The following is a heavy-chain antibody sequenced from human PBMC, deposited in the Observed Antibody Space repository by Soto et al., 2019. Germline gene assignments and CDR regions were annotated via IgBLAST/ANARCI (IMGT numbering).Heavy chain of an antibody. CDR1: GGSFRGYY. V-gene: IGHV4-34*01. Sequence: ASAPLSLTCAVYGGSFRGYYWRWIRQPPGKGLEWIGEINHSGSTNYNPSLKSRVTISVDTSKNQFSLKLSSVTAADTAVYYCARGLTIFGVVSDWGQGTLVTVSS. CDR3: ARGLTIFGVVSD. D-gene: IGHD3-3*01. CDR2: INHSGST. J-gene: IGHJ4*02.